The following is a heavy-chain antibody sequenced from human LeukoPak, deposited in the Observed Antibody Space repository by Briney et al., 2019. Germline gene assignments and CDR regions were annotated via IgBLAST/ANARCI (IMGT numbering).Heavy chain of an antibody. J-gene: IGHJ6*02. CDR1: GGSFSGYY. CDR2: INHSGGT. V-gene: IGHV4-34*01. Sequence: SETLSLTCAVYGGSFSGYYWSWIRQPPGKGLEWIGEINHSGGTNYNPSLKSRVTISVDTSKNQFSLKLSSVTAADTAVYYCARGWLGGGTYYYYYGMDVWGQGTTVTVSS. D-gene: IGHD3-10*01. CDR3: ARGWLGGGTYYYYYGMDV.